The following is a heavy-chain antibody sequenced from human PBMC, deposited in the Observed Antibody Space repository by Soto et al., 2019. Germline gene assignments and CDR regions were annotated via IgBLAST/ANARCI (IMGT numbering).Heavy chain of an antibody. CDR3: ARGRDIVVVVAGDIFDY. D-gene: IGHD2-15*01. J-gene: IGHJ4*02. CDR2: ISAYNGNT. Sequence: EASVKVSCKASGYTFTSYGISWVRQAPGQGLEWMGWISAYNGNTNYAQKLQGRVTMTTDTSTSTAYMELRSLRSDDTAVYYCARGRDIVVVVAGDIFDYWGQGTLVTVSS. CDR1: GYTFTSYG. V-gene: IGHV1-18*01.